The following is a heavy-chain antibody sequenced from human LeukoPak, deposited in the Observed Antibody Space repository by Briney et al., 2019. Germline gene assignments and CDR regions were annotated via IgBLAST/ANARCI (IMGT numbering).Heavy chain of an antibody. CDR2: IYYSGST. V-gene: IGHV4-61*05. CDR1: GGSNSSSSYY. Sequence: SETLSLTCTVSGGSNSSSSYYWGWIRQPLGRGLGGMGYIYYSGSTNYNPSLKSRVTISVDTSKNQFSLKLSSVTAADTAVYYCARADGSWYRNWFDPWGQGTLVTVSS. J-gene: IGHJ5*02. CDR3: ARADGSWYRNWFDP. D-gene: IGHD6-13*01.